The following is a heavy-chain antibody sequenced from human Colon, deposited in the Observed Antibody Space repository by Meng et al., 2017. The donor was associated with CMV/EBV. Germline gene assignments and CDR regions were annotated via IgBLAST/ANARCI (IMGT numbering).Heavy chain of an antibody. CDR2: IRTTREGGTT. CDR3: STDGS. Sequence: EVKRMESGGDLVKPGGSLRLSCEASSFIFNNGWVNWDRQAPGKGLEWVGRIRTTREGGTTDYAAPVEGRFSISRDDSKNTVYLHMNNLNSDDTAVYFCSTDGSWGQGTLVTVSS. V-gene: IGHV3-15*07. CDR1: SFIFNNGW. J-gene: IGHJ5*02. D-gene: IGHD6-25*01.